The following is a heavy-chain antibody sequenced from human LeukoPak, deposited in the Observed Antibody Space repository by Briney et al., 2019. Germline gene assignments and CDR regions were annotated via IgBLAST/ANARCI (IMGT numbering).Heavy chain of an antibody. D-gene: IGHD6-19*01. CDR1: GGTFSSYA. CDR3: ATISSGWYPTGWFDP. J-gene: IGHJ5*02. CDR2: IIPIFGTA. V-gene: IGHV1-69*05. Sequence: SVKVSCKASGGTFSSYAISWVRQAPGQGLEWMGGIIPIFGTANYAQKFQGRVTITTDESTSTAYMELSSLRSEDTAVYYCATISSGWYPTGWFDPWGQGTLVTVSS.